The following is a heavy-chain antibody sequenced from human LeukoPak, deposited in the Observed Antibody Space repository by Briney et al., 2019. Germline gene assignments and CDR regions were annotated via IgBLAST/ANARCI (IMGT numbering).Heavy chain of an antibody. CDR1: GFTFSSYA. Sequence: PGGSLRLSCAASGFTFSSYAMSWVRQAPGKGLEWVSAISGSGGSTYYPDSVKGRFTISRDNSKNTQYLQMNSLRAEDTAVYYCAKDLRFLEWLPFDYWGQGTLVTVSS. D-gene: IGHD3-3*01. V-gene: IGHV3-23*01. CDR2: ISGSGGST. CDR3: AKDLRFLEWLPFDY. J-gene: IGHJ4*02.